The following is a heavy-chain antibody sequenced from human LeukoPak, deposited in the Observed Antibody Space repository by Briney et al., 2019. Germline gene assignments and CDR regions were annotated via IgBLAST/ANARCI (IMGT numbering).Heavy chain of an antibody. CDR3: AKDSYSKGDF. CDR1: GFTFSYHW. Sequence: GGSLTLSCAASGFTFSYHWMTWLRQAPGKGLEWVANIKNDGAVKNYVDSVKGRFTISRDNAKNSLYLQMNSLRAEDTAVYYCAKDSYSKGDFWGQGVLVTVSS. V-gene: IGHV3-7*01. D-gene: IGHD6-13*01. CDR2: IKNDGAVK. J-gene: IGHJ4*02.